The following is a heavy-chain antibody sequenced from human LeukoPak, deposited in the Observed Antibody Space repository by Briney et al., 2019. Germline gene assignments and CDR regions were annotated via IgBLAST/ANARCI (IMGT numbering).Heavy chain of an antibody. D-gene: IGHD3-10*02. Sequence: GGSLRLSCAASGFTFSDYEMNWVRQAPGKGLEWLSHISISGTTIHYADSVKGRFTISRDNAKNSLYLQMNSLRAEDTAVYYCAELGITMIGGVWGKGTTVTISS. CDR1: GFTFSDYE. J-gene: IGHJ6*04. V-gene: IGHV3-48*03. CDR3: AELGITMIGGV. CDR2: ISISGTTI.